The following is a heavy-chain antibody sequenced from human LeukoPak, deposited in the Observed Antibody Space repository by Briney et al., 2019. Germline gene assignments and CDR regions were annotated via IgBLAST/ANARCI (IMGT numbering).Heavy chain of an antibody. Sequence: GGSLRLSCAASGFTFSSYAMSWVRQAPGEGLEWVSAISGSGGSTYYADSVKGRFTISRDNSKNTLYLQMNSLRAEDTAVYYCANYAVSLGMGYWGQGTLVTVSS. CDR1: GFTFSSYA. V-gene: IGHV3-23*01. CDR3: ANYAVSLGMGY. J-gene: IGHJ4*02. CDR2: ISGSGGST. D-gene: IGHD3-16*01.